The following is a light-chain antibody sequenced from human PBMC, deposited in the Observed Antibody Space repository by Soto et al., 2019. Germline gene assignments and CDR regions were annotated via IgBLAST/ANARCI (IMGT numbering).Light chain of an antibody. CDR3: QQYNNWPQT. CDR2: GAS. J-gene: IGKJ2*01. Sequence: EIVMTQSPATLSVSPGERATLSCRASQSVSSNLAWDQQKPGQAPRLLIYGASPRATGIPARFSGSGSGTEFTLTICSLQSEDFAVYYCQQYNNWPQTFGQGTKLEIK. V-gene: IGKV3-15*01. CDR1: QSVSSN.